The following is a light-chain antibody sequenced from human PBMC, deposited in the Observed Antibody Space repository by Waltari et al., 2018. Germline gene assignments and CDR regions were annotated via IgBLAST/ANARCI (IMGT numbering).Light chain of an antibody. CDR3: QKYGTLPAT. CDR1: QRVRRT. CDR2: DAS. V-gene: IGKV3-20*01. J-gene: IGKJ1*01. Sequence: IVLTQSPGTLSLSPGERATLSCRASQRVRRTLAWYQQKPGQAPRLLLYDASTRATGIPDRFSGSGSGTDFSLTISRLEPEDFAVYFCQKYGTLPATFGQGTKVEIK.